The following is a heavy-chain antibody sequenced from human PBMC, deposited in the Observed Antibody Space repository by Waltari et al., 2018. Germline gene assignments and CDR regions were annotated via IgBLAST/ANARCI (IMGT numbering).Heavy chain of an antibody. CDR3: ARVRGNVVVPAAFFDY. CDR1: GGSISSGGYY. CDR2: IYYSGST. D-gene: IGHD2-2*01. J-gene: IGHJ4*02. V-gene: IGHV4-31*03. Sequence: QVQLQESGPGLVKPSQTLSLTCTVSGGSISSGGYYWSWIRQHPGKGLEWIGYIYYSGSTYYNPSLKSRVTVSVDTSKNQFSLKLSSVTAADTAVYYCARVRGNVVVPAAFFDYWGQGTLVTVSS.